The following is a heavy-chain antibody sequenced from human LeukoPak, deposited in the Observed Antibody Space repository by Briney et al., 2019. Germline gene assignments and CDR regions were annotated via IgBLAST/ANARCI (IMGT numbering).Heavy chain of an antibody. CDR3: AKDYLEGIVVADFDS. CDR2: IRYDGSNK. J-gene: IGHJ4*02. V-gene: IGHV3-30*02. Sequence: GGSLRLSCAASGFTFSNYGMHWVRQAPGKGLEWVAFIRYDGSNKYYADSVKGRFTISRDNSKNTLYLQMNSLRGDDTAVYYCAKDYLEGIVVADFDSWGQGALVTVSS. D-gene: IGHD6-19*01. CDR1: GFTFSNYG.